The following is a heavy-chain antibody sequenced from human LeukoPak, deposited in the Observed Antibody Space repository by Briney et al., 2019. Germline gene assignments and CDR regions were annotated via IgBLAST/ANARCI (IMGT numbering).Heavy chain of an antibody. Sequence: SETLFLTCAVYGGSFSGYYWSWIRQPPGKGLEWIGEINHSGSTNYNPSLKSRVTISVDTSKNQFSLKLSSVTAADTAVYYCARTLKVHYDFWSGYFGYYYMDVWGKGTTVTVSS. CDR3: ARTLKVHYDFWSGYFGYYYMDV. CDR2: INHSGST. J-gene: IGHJ6*03. V-gene: IGHV4-34*01. CDR1: GGSFSGYY. D-gene: IGHD3-3*01.